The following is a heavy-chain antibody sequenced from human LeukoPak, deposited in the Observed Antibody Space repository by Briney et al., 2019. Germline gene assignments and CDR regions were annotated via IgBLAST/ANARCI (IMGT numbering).Heavy chain of an antibody. CDR3: ATEGQQLAKDAFDI. CDR2: IIPIFGTA. D-gene: IGHD6-13*01. CDR1: GGTFSSYA. Sequence: SVKVSCKASGGTFSSYAISWVRQAPGQGFEWMGGIIPIFGTANYAQKFQGRVTITADESTSTAYMELSSLRSEDTAVYYCATEGQQLAKDAFDIWGQGTMATVSS. J-gene: IGHJ3*02. V-gene: IGHV1-69*13.